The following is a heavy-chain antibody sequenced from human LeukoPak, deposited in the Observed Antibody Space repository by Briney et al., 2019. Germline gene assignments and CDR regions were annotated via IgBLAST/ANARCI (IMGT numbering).Heavy chain of an antibody. Sequence: GGSLRLSCAASGFTFSSYSMNWVRQAPGKGLEWASSISSSSSYIYYADSVKGRFTISRDNAKNSLYLQMNSLRAEDTAVYYCARARYSSGWYPPYFDYWGQGTLVTVSS. CDR1: GFTFSSYS. CDR2: ISSSSSYI. D-gene: IGHD6-19*01. CDR3: ARARYSSGWYPPYFDY. J-gene: IGHJ4*02. V-gene: IGHV3-21*01.